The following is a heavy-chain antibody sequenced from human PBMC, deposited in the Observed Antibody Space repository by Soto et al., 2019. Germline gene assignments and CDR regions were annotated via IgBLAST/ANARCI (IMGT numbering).Heavy chain of an antibody. D-gene: IGHD2-2*01. CDR1: GGTFSSYG. CDR2: IIPSFGTA. CDR3: ARVSYPAAIPRRLSAGPFDY. V-gene: IGHV1-69*06. Sequence: SAKVSCKASGGTFSSYGSRWVRQAPGEGLEWMGGIIPSFGTANYAQKFQDRVTITADKSTSTAYMELSSLRSEDTAVYYCARVSYPAAIPRRLSAGPFDYWGQGTLVTVSS. J-gene: IGHJ4*02.